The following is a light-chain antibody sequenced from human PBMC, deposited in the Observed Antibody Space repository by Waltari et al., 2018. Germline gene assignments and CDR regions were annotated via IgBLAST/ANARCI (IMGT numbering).Light chain of an antibody. CDR1: QSISTW. V-gene: IGKV1-5*01. Sequence: DIQMTQSPSTLSASVGDRVTITCRASQSISTWLAWYLQKPGKVPKLLIFDASNFESGVPSRFSGSGSGTEFTLTISSLQPDDFAIYYCQQYHSFSLTFGGGTKVAIK. CDR2: DAS. CDR3: QQYHSFSLT. J-gene: IGKJ4*01.